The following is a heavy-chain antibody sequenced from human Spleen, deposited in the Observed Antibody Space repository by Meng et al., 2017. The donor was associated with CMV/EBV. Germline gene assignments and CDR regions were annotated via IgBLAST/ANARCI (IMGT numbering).Heavy chain of an antibody. V-gene: IGHV3-23*03. CDR3: AKDIDADY. D-gene: IGHD3-16*02. Sequence: ETLSLTCAASGFTFSSYAMSWVRQAPGKGLEWVSVIYSGGSSTNYADSVKGRFTISRDNSKNTLYLQMNSLRAEDTAVYYCAKDIDADYWGQGTLVTVSS. CDR1: GFTFSSYA. CDR2: IYSGGSST. J-gene: IGHJ4*02.